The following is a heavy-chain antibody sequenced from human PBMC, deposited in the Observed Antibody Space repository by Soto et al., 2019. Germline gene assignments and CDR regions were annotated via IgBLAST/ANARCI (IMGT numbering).Heavy chain of an antibody. D-gene: IGHD4-17*01. CDR3: ARAVVDYGDCGYYYYMDV. CDR2: INAGNGNT. V-gene: IGHV1-3*01. CDR1: GYTFTSYA. Sequence: QVQLVQSGAEVKKPGASVKVSCKASGYTFTSYAMHWVRQAPGQRLEWMGWINAGNGNTKYSQKFQGRVTITRDTSASTGYMELSSLRSEATAVYYCARAVVDYGDCGYYYYMDVWGKGTTVTDSS. J-gene: IGHJ6*03.